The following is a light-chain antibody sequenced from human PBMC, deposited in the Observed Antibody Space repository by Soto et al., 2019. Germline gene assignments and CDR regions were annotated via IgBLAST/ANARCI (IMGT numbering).Light chain of an antibody. Sequence: EIVLTQSPATLSLSPGERATLSCRASQSVSSYLAWYQQKPGQAPRLLIYDASNRATGIPARSSGSGSGTDFTLTISSLEPEDFAVYYGQQRSNWPPYTFGQGTKLEIK. CDR3: QQRSNWPPYT. CDR1: QSVSSY. CDR2: DAS. V-gene: IGKV3-11*01. J-gene: IGKJ2*01.